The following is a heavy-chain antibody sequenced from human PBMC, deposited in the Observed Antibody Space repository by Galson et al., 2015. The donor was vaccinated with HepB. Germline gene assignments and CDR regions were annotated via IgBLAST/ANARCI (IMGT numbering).Heavy chain of an antibody. CDR1: GGSFSGYY. D-gene: IGHD6-19*01. CDR2: INHSGST. CDR3: ARVFKGYSSGWYVKFGFDY. Sequence: ETLSLTCAVYGGSFSGYYWSWIRQPPGKGLEWIGEINHSGSTNYNPSLKSRVTISVDTSKNQFSLKLSSVTAADTAVYYCARVFKGYSSGWYVKFGFDYWGQGTLVTVSS. V-gene: IGHV4-34*01. J-gene: IGHJ4*02.